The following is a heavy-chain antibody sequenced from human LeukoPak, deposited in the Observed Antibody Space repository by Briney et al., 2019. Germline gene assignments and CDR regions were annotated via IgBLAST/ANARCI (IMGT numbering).Heavy chain of an antibody. CDR1: GYTFTAYY. CDR3: VRGGDGNRRDFDY. V-gene: IGHV1-2*02. Sequence: GASVKVSCKASGYTFTAYYLHWVRQAPGQGLEWMGWINPNSGGTNYAQKFQGRVTMTRDTSIRTAYMELSSLRSDDTAVYYCVRGGDGNRRDFDYWGQGTLVTVSS. CDR2: INPNSGGT. J-gene: IGHJ4*02. D-gene: IGHD5-24*01.